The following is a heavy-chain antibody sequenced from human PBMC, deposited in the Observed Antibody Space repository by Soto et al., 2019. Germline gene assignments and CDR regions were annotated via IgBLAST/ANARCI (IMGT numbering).Heavy chain of an antibody. D-gene: IGHD6-6*01. CDR1: GFTFSSYC. V-gene: IGHV3-30*18. J-gene: IGHJ4*02. CDR3: AKGAARPD. Sequence: QVQLVESGGGVVQPGRSLRLSCAASGFTFSSYCMHRVRQAPGQGLEWVAVISYDGSNKYYADSVKGRFTISRDNSKKTLYLHMNSLRAEHTAVYYCAKGAARPDWGQGTLVTV. CDR2: ISYDGSNK.